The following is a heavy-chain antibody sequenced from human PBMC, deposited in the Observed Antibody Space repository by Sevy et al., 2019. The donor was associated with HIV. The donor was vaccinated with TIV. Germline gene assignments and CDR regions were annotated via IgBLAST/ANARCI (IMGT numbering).Heavy chain of an antibody. V-gene: IGHV3-23*01. CDR3: AKEPFGYCSSTSCSNWFDP. J-gene: IGHJ5*02. D-gene: IGHD2-2*01. Sequence: GGPLRLSCAASGFTFSSYAMSWVRQAPGKGLEWVSAISGSGGSIYYADSVKGRFTISRDNSKNTLYLQMNSLRAEDTAVYYCAKEPFGYCSSTSCSNWFDPWGQGTLVTVSS. CDR1: GFTFSSYA. CDR2: ISGSGGSI.